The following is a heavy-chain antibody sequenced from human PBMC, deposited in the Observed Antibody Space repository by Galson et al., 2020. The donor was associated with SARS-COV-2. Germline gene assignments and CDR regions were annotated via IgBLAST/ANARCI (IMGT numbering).Heavy chain of an antibody. CDR1: VGSITSGPYY. Sequence: SQTLSLTCTVSVGSITSGPYYWGWVRQPPGKGLEWIGNVYYSGSVYYNPSLKSRVTISLDASKSQFSLNLGSVTAADTAVYYCARDYSYYLFDYWGQGTLVTVSS. V-gene: IGHV4-39*07. J-gene: IGHJ4*02. CDR3: ARDYSYYLFDY. D-gene: IGHD4-4*01. CDR2: VYYSGSV.